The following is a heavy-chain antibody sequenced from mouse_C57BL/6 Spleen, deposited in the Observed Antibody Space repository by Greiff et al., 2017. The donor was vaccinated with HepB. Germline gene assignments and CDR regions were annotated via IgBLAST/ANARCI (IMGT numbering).Heavy chain of an antibody. Sequence: QVQLKQSGAELVKPGASVKMSCKASGYTFTSYWITWVKQRPGQGLEWIGDIYPGSGSTNYNEKFKSKATLTVDTSSSTAYMQLSSLTSEDSAVYYCARSANYYGSSYGYWGQGTTLTVSS. CDR1: GYTFTSYW. V-gene: IGHV1-55*01. J-gene: IGHJ2*01. CDR2: IYPGSGST. D-gene: IGHD1-1*01. CDR3: ARSANYYGSSYGY.